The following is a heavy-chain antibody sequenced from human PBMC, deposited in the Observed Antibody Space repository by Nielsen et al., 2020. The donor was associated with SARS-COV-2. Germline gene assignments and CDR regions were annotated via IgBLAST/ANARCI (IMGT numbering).Heavy chain of an antibody. V-gene: IGHV3-7*03. CDR2: IKQDGSEK. CDR3: ARETYDGSSGELDS. D-gene: IGHD3-10*01. Sequence: GESLKISCAASGFTFSSYWMSWVRQAPGKGLEWVANIKQDGSEKYYVDSVKGRFTISRDNAKNSLYLQMNSLRAEDTAVYYCARETYDGSSGELDSWGQGVLVTVSS. CDR1: GFTFSSYW. J-gene: IGHJ4*02.